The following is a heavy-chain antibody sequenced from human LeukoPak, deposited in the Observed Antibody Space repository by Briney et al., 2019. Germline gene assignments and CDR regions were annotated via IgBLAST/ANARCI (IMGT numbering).Heavy chain of an antibody. CDR1: GFTLSSLA. J-gene: IGHJ4*02. D-gene: IGHD3-16*02. V-gene: IGHV3-21*01. CDR2: SGTRSGTK. Sequence: GGSLRLSCAASGFTLSSLAMPWVRQAPGKGLEWVSSSGTRSGTKYYADSVMGRFTISRDSAMNSVSLQINSLRAEDTAVYYCLLQMTYGELSDPDFRGQGTLVTVPS. CDR3: LLQMTYGELSDPDF.